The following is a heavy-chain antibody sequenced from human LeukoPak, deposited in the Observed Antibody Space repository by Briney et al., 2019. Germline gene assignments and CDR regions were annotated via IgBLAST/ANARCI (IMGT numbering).Heavy chain of an antibody. V-gene: IGHV5-51*01. J-gene: IGHJ4*02. CDR1: GYSFTNYW. CDR3: ARHGCSGGNCHLGY. Sequence: GESLKISCKGSGYSFTNYWIGWVRLMPGRGLEWMGIIYPGDSDTRYSPSFQGQVTISADKSINTAYLQWSSLKASDTAIYYCARHGCSGGNCHLGYWGQGTLVTVSS. D-gene: IGHD2-15*01. CDR2: IYPGDSDT.